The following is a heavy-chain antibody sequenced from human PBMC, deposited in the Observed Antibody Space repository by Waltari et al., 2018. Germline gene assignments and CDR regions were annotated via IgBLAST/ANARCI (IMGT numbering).Heavy chain of an antibody. CDR3: ARELLHSNSFFDN. V-gene: IGHV4-4*07. CDR1: SGVLRSYY. D-gene: IGHD6-6*01. CDR2: IYETGTT. J-gene: IGHJ4*02. Sequence: QVQLQESGPGLVKPSETLFLTCTVSSGVLRSYYWSWLRQPAGKGLDWIGRIYETGTTKYNPSLESRVTLSIETSKRHISLNLTSVTAADTAVYFCARELLHSNSFFDNWGQGTLVTVSS.